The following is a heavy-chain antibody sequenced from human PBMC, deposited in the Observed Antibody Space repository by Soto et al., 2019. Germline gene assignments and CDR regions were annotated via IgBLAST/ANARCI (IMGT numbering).Heavy chain of an antibody. V-gene: IGHV3-23*01. J-gene: IGHJ4*02. CDR1: GFTFSSCA. CDR3: AKSLNTATSFDY. CDR2: ISVTGDT. Sequence: EGQLLESGGGLVQPGGSLRLSCAASGFTFSSCAMNWVRQVPGKGPEWVSHISVTGDTYYADSVKGRFTISRDNSKNTLVLQMNILRAEDTAVYYCAKSLNTATSFDYWGQGTPVTVSS.